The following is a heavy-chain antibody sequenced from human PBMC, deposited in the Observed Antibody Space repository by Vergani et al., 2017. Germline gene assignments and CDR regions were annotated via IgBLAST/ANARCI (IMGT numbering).Heavy chain of an antibody. V-gene: IGHV4-30-4*07. CDR2: VYYSGTT. CDR1: GDAISRDTYS. D-gene: IGHD3/OR15-3a*01. Sequence: QVKLQESGPGLVKPSQTLSLTCTLSGDAISRDTYSWTWVRQPPGKPLEWIGSVYYSGTTYYNPSLGGRVTMSIDKSKNHFSLTLTSVTAAGSAFYFCARGQTGYSRDWSTYFFYMDVWGKGTTVTVSS. CDR3: ARGQTGYSRDWSTYFFYMDV. J-gene: IGHJ6*03.